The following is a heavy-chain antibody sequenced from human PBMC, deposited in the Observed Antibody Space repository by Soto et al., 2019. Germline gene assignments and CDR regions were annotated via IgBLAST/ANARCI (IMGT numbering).Heavy chain of an antibody. CDR1: GFTFSSYS. J-gene: IGHJ6*02. Sequence: PGGSLRLSCAASGFTFSSYSMHGVRQAPGKGLEWVSGISWNSGSVGYADSVKGRFTISRDNAKNSLYLQMNSLRAEDTALYYCAKDIGYYDSSGYFVGYYYYGMDVWGQGTTVTVSS. V-gene: IGHV3-9*01. CDR2: ISWNSGSV. CDR3: AKDIGYYDSSGYFVGYYYYGMDV. D-gene: IGHD3-22*01.